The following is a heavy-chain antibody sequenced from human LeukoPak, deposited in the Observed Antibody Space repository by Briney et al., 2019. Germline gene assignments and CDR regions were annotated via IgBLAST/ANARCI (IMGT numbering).Heavy chain of an antibody. CDR1: GFTFSPYD. V-gene: IGHV3-13*01. CDR3: TRAHLHSYSSMDV. Sequence: GGSLRLSCAASGFTFSPYDMHWLRQVPGKGLEWLSAIDTGGDTYYSASVKGRLTISRENAKNSFYLQMNSLRAGDTAVYYCTRAHLHSYSSMDVWGQGTTVTVSS. J-gene: IGHJ6*02. CDR2: IDTGGDT.